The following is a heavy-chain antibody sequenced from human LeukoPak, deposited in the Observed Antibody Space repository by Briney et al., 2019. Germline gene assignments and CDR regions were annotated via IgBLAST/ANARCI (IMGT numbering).Heavy chain of an antibody. J-gene: IGHJ4*02. CDR1: GYTFTGYY. CDR2: INPNSGGT. V-gene: IGHV1-2*02. D-gene: IGHD1-7*01. Sequence: ASVKVSCKASGYTFTGYYMHWVRQAPGQGLEWMGWINPNSGGTNYAQKFQGRVTMTRDTSISTAYMKLSRLRSDDTAVYYCARDLTGTNTFDYWGQGTLVTVSS. CDR3: ARDLTGTNTFDY.